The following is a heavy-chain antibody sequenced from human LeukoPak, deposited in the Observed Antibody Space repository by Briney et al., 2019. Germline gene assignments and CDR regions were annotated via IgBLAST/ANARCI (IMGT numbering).Heavy chain of an antibody. J-gene: IGHJ5*02. CDR2: TYYSGST. Sequence: TSETLSLTCTVSGGSISSSSYYWGWIRQPPGKGLEWIGSTYYSGSTYYNPSLKSRVTISVDTSKNQFSLKLSSVTAADTAVYYCARVDSSSPRNWFDPWGQGTLVTVSS. V-gene: IGHV4-39*01. CDR3: ARVDSSSPRNWFDP. D-gene: IGHD6-13*01. CDR1: GGSISSSSYY.